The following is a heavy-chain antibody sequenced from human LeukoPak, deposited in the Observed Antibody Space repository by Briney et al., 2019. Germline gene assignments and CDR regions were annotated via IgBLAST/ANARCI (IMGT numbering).Heavy chain of an antibody. V-gene: IGHV3-23*01. Sequence: GGSLRLSCAASGFTLSNYAMSWVRQAPRKGLEWVSSISGSGGDTYYADSVKGRFTISRDNSKNTLYLQMNSLRAEDTAAYYCANAGYSSSWYGGFDIWGQGTMVTVSS. D-gene: IGHD6-13*01. CDR2: ISGSGGDT. CDR1: GFTLSNYA. CDR3: ANAGYSSSWYGGFDI. J-gene: IGHJ3*02.